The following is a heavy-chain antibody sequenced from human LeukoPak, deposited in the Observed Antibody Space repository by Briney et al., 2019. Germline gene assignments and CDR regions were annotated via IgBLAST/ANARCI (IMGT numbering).Heavy chain of an antibody. CDR1: GYSISSGYY. V-gene: IGHV4-38-2*02. J-gene: IGHJ4*02. Sequence: SETLSLTCTVSGYSISSGYYWGWIRQPPGKGLEWIGSIYHSGRTFYNPSLKSRITISVDTSKNQFSLKLTSVTAADTAVYYCARIVSSSHDCWGQGTLVTVSS. D-gene: IGHD2-2*01. CDR3: ARIVSSSHDC. CDR2: IYHSGRT.